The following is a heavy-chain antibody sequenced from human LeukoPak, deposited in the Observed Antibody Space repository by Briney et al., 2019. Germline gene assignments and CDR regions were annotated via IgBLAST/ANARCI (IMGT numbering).Heavy chain of an antibody. CDR2: LSRSGSS. Sequence: SETLSLTCTVSGASVSSYYWSWIRQPPGRGLEWIGYLSRSGSSDSNPSLKSRVTILVDTSKNQFSLKLTSVTAADTAVYYCARARYANAWYAFDIWGQGTMVTVSS. CDR3: ARARYANAWYAFDI. J-gene: IGHJ3*02. D-gene: IGHD2-2*01. V-gene: IGHV4-59*02. CDR1: GASVSSYY.